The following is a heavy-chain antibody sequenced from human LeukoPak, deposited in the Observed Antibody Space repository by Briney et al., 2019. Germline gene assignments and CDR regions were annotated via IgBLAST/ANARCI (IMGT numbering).Heavy chain of an antibody. CDR2: IIPILGIA. CDR1: GGTFSSYA. D-gene: IGHD2-2*01. Sequence: SVKVPCKASGGTFSSYAISWVRQAPGQGLEWMGRIIPILGIANYAQKFQGRVTITADKSTSTAYMELSSLRSEDTAVYYCARGWVVAPAGGGGDVGAKGPRVTVP. V-gene: IGHV1-69*04. J-gene: IGHJ6*03. CDR3: ARGWVVAPAGGGGDV.